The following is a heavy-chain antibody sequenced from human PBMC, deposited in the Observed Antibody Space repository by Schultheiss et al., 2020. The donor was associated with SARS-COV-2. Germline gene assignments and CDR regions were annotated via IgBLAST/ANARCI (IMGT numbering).Heavy chain of an antibody. V-gene: IGHV4-39*07. Sequence: SETLSLTCTVSGGSISSSSYYWGWIRQPPGKGLEWIGEINHSGSTNYNPSLKSRVTISVDTSKNQFSLKLSSVTAADTAVYYCATSKPQLGISSSFDYWGQGTLVTVSS. J-gene: IGHJ4*02. CDR2: INHSGST. CDR1: GGSISSSSYY. CDR3: ATSKPQLGISSSFDY. D-gene: IGHD7-27*01.